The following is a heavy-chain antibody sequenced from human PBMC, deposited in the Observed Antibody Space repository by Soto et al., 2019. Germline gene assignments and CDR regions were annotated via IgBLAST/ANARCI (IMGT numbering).Heavy chain of an antibody. D-gene: IGHD3-22*01. J-gene: IGHJ4*02. V-gene: IGHV3-23*01. CDR3: AKADSSGYYSISDY. CDR1: GFTFSISA. Sequence: GGSLRLSCAASGFTFSISAMIWVRQAPGKGLEWVSAISGSGGSTYYADSVKGRFTISRDNSKNTLYLQMNSLRAEDTAVYYCAKADSSGYYSISDYWGQGTLVTVSS. CDR2: ISGSGGST.